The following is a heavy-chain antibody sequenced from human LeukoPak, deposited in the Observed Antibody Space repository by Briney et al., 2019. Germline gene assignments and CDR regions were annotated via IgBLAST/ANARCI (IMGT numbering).Heavy chain of an antibody. CDR1: GFTFTDYY. Sequence: GGSLRLSCASSGFTFTDYYISWIRQAPGKGLEWISYISSSGSIIYLADSVKGRFTISRDNAKKSVYSQMNSLRAEDTAVYYCARDPGAFDCTDYYCGVFDYWGQGTLVSVSS. V-gene: IGHV3-11*01. CDR3: ARDPGAFDCTDYYCGVFDY. D-gene: IGHD3/OR15-3a*01. CDR2: ISSSGSII. J-gene: IGHJ4*02.